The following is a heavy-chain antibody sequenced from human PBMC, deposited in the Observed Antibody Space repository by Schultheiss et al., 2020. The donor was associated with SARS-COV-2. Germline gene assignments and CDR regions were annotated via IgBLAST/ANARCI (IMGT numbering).Heavy chain of an antibody. Sequence: GGSLRLSCAASGFSFSSYGMSWVRQAPGKGLEWVSAISGSGGSTYYADSVKGRFTISRDNAKNSLYLQMNSLRAEDTAVYYCARDREQLWSPFDYWGQGTLVTVSS. D-gene: IGHD5-18*01. CDR3: ARDREQLWSPFDY. CDR1: GFSFSSYG. CDR2: ISGSGGST. V-gene: IGHV3-23*01. J-gene: IGHJ4*02.